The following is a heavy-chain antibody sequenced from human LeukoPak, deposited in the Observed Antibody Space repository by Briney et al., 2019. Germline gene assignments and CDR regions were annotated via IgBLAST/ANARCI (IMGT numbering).Heavy chain of an antibody. D-gene: IGHD2-2*01. CDR3: ARLEVVVPAAMEMDYGMDV. Sequence: PSETLSLTCTVSGGSISSYYWSWIRQPPGKGLEWIGYIYYSGSTNYNPSLKSRVTISVDTSKNQFSLKLGSATAADTAVYYCARLEVVVPAAMEMDYGMDVWGQGTTVTVSS. CDR2: IYYSGST. V-gene: IGHV4-59*08. J-gene: IGHJ6*02. CDR1: GGSISSYY.